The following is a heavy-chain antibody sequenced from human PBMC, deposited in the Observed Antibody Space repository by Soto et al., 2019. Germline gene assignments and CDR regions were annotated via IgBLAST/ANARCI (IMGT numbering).Heavy chain of an antibody. D-gene: IGHD3-22*01. J-gene: IGHJ6*02. CDR2: IKQDGSEK. CDR1: GFTFSSYW. Sequence: GGSLRLSCAASGFTFSSYWMSWVRQAPGKGLEWVANIKQDGSEKYYVDSVKGRFTISRDNAKNSLYLQMNSLRAEDTAVYFCARDPYFYDSCGYFYYYGMDVWGQGTTVTVSS. V-gene: IGHV3-7*01. CDR3: ARDPYFYDSCGYFYYYGMDV.